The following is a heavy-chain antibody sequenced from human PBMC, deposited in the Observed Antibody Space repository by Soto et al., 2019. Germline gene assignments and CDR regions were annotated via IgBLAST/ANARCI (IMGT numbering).Heavy chain of an antibody. Sequence: PGGSLRLSCAASGFSFSSYSMNWVRQAPGKGLEWVSSISISGSNIYYADSVKGRFTISRDNAENSLYLQMNSLRAEDTAVYYCARYGSSNWFDPWGQGTLVTVYS. CDR1: GFSFSSYS. V-gene: IGHV3-21*01. CDR3: ARYGSSNWFDP. D-gene: IGHD6-6*01. CDR2: ISISGSNI. J-gene: IGHJ5*02.